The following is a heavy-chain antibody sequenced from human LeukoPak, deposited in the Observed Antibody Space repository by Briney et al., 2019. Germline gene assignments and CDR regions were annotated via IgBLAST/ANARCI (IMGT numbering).Heavy chain of an antibody. J-gene: IGHJ5*02. CDR1: GGSFSGYY. D-gene: IGHD2-2*01. CDR2: INHSGST. Sequence: PSETLSLTCAVYGGSFSGYYWSWIRQPPGKGLEWIGEINHSGSTNYNPSLKRRVTISVDTSKNQFSLKLSSVTAADTAVYYCAGDCSSTSCHPGWFDPWGQGTLVTVSS. CDR3: AGDCSSTSCHPGWFDP. V-gene: IGHV4-34*01.